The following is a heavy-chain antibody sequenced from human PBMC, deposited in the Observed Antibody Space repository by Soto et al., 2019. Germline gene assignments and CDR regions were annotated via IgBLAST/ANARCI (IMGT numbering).Heavy chain of an antibody. Sequence: SETLSLTCAVSGGSISSGGYSWSWIRQPPGKGLEWIGYIYHSGSTYYNPSLKSRVTISVDRSKNQFSLKLSSVTAADTAVYYCASSNSRWGKWSEAAAGTYRPDYGMDVWGQGTTVTVSS. J-gene: IGHJ6*02. CDR2: IYHSGST. CDR3: ASSNSRWGKWSEAAAGTYRPDYGMDV. V-gene: IGHV4-30-2*01. CDR1: GGSISSGGYS. D-gene: IGHD6-13*01.